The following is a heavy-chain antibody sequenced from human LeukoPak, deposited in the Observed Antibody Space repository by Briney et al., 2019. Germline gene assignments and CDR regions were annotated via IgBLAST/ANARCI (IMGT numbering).Heavy chain of an antibody. CDR1: GFTLLSYA. D-gene: IGHD1-26*01. Sequence: SGGSLRLSCAASGFTLLSYAMSLVRQAPGKGLEWVSTISSSGGSTYYADSVKGRFTISRDNSKNTLYLQMNSLRAEDTAVYYCAKVVAATTRGYFDYWGQGTLVTVSS. CDR2: ISSSGGST. CDR3: AKVVAATTRGYFDY. J-gene: IGHJ4*02. V-gene: IGHV3-23*01.